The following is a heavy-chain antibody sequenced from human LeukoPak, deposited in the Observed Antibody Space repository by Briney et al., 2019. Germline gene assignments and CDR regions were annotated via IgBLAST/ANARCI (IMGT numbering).Heavy chain of an antibody. CDR1: GYTFTSYG. D-gene: IGHD6-19*01. CDR3: ARDLTAVAGNWYFDL. Sequence: ASVKVSCKASGYTFTSYGISWVRQAPGQGLERMGWISAYNGNTNYAQKFQGRVTMTTDTSTGTAYMELRSLRSDDTAVYYCARDLTAVAGNWYFDLWGRGTLVTVSS. J-gene: IGHJ2*01. CDR2: ISAYNGNT. V-gene: IGHV1-18*04.